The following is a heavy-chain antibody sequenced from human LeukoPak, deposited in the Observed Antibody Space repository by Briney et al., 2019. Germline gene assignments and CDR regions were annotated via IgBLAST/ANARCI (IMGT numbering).Heavy chain of an antibody. CDR3: ARQGLYASSDFWTFQH. D-gene: IGHD3/OR15-3a*01. CDR1: GFSFSDYY. Sequence: GSLRLSCAASGFSFSDYYMSWIRQTPEEGLEWLSYISSSSDYKNYADSLKGRFTISRDNAKNSVYLQMNSLRAEDTAVYYCARQGLYASSDFWTFQHWGQGTLVTVSS. V-gene: IGHV3-11*06. CDR2: ISSSSDYK. J-gene: IGHJ1*01.